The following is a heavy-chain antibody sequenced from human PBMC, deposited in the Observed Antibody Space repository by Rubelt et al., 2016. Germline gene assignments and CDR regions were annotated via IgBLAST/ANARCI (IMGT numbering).Heavy chain of an antibody. CDR3: ARGRRGSSSWLGRDYYGMDV. CDR1: GGSFSGYY. J-gene: IGHJ6*02. D-gene: IGHD6-13*01. V-gene: IGHV4-34*01. Sequence: QVQPQQWGAGLLKPSETLSLTCAVYGGSFSGYYWSWLRQPPGKGLEWIGEIHHSGSTNYNPSLKGRVTISVDTSKNQLSLKLSSVTAADTAVYYCARGRRGSSSWLGRDYYGMDVWGQGTTVTVSS. CDR2: IHHSGST.